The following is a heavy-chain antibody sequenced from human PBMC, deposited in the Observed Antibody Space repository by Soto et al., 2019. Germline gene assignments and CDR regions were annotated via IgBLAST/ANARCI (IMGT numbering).Heavy chain of an antibody. CDR2: IIPIFGTA. V-gene: IGHV1-69*01. CDR1: GGTFSSSA. Sequence: KVSCKASGGTFSSSAIGWVRQAPVQGLEWMGGIIPIFGTANYAQKFPGRVTITADESTSTAYMELSSLRSEDTAVYYCARGTRFIVEVPASIPRGMEVWGQGTTVTASS. D-gene: IGHD2-2*01. J-gene: IGHJ6*02. CDR3: ARGTRFIVEVPASIPRGMEV.